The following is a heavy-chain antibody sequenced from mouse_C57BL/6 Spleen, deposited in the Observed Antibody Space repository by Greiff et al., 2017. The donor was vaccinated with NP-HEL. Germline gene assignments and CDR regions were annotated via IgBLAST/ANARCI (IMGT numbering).Heavy chain of an antibody. CDR2: IWSDGST. D-gene: IGHD3-2*02. Sequence: QVQLKESGPGLVAPSQSLSITCTVSGFSLTSYGVHWVRQPPGKGLEWLVVIWSDGSTTYNSALKSRLSISKDNSKSQVFLKMNSLQTDDTAMYYCASHSSGYPYYAMDYWGQGTSVTVSS. CDR3: ASHSSGYPYYAMDY. J-gene: IGHJ4*01. V-gene: IGHV2-6*03. CDR1: GFSLTSYG.